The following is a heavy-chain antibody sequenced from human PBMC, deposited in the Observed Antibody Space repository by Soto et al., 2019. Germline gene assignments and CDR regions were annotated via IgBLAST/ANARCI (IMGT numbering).Heavy chain of an antibody. D-gene: IGHD6-19*01. Sequence: QVQLVQSGAEVKKPGASVKVSCKASGYTFTSYGMHWVRQAPGQRLEWMGWINAGNGNRKHSQKFKGRVTITRNTTASTAYMELSSLRSEDTTVYYCARDLGGWTDYWGQGTLVTVSS. CDR2: INAGNGNR. V-gene: IGHV1-3*01. CDR3: ARDLGGWTDY. J-gene: IGHJ4*02. CDR1: GYTFTSYG.